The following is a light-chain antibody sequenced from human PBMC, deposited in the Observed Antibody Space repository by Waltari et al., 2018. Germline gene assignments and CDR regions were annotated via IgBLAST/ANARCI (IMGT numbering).Light chain of an antibody. V-gene: IGKV1-27*01. CDR2: GAS. Sequence: DIQMTQSPSSLSASVGDRITITCRASQGFGNYLAWYQQKPGKVPKLLISGASALQSWVPSRFSGSGSGTDFALTISSLQPEDVGTYYCQKSKRAPFTFGQGTKLEI. CDR1: QGFGNY. J-gene: IGKJ2*01. CDR3: QKSKRAPFT.